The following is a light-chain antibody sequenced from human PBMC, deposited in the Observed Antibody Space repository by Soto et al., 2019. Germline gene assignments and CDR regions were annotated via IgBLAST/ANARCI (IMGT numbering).Light chain of an antibody. V-gene: IGKV3-15*01. Sequence: EKVMTQSPATLSVSPGERATLSCRASQSVGSTLAWYQQKPGQPPRLLIYDASTRATGIPARFSGSGSGTDFTLTISSLQPEDFATYYCLQDYNYPKTFGQGTKVDIK. CDR3: LQDYNYPKT. CDR2: DAS. J-gene: IGKJ1*01. CDR1: QSVGST.